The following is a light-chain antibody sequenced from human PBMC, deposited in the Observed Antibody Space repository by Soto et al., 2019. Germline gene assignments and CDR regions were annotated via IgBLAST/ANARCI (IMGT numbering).Light chain of an antibody. J-gene: IGKJ4*01. CDR2: AAS. CDR1: QGISSY. Sequence: IQLTQSPSSLSASVGDRVTITCRASQGISSYLAWYQQKPGKAPKLLIYAASTLQSGVPSRFSGSGSGTDFTLTIISLQPEDFATYYCQQLNSYPLTLGGGTKVDIK. CDR3: QQLNSYPLT. V-gene: IGKV1-9*01.